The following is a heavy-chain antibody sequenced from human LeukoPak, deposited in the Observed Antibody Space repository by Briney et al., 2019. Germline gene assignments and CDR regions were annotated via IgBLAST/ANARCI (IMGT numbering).Heavy chain of an antibody. V-gene: IGHV3-7*01. J-gene: IGHJ4*02. CDR2: MNQDGSRQ. CDR1: GFTFSSSW. CDR3: TRDSQGSGTYSTDH. D-gene: IGHD3-10*01. Sequence: GGSLRLSCVASGFTFSSSWMRWVRQGPGKGPEWVANMNQDGSRQYYVDSVKGRFTISRDNAKNSLFLQMNGLRDEDTAVYYCTRDSQGSGTYSTDHWGQGTLVTVSS.